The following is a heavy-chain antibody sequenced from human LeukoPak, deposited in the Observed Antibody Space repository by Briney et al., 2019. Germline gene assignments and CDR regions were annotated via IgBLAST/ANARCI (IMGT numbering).Heavy chain of an antibody. J-gene: IGHJ5*02. V-gene: IGHV4-39*01. CDR3: ARTRSTSRQPNWFDP. Sequence: PSETLSLTCTVSGGSISSSSYYWGWIRQPPGKGLEWIGSIYYSGSTYYNPSLESRVIISVDTSKNQFSLRLTSVTAADTAVYYCARTRSTSRQPNWFDPWGQGALVTVSS. CDR2: IYYSGST. CDR1: GGSISSSSYY.